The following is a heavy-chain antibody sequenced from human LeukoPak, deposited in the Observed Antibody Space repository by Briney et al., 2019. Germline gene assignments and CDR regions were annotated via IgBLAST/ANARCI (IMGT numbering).Heavy chain of an antibody. Sequence: SETLSLTCTVSGGSLSSSSYYWGWIRQPPGKGLEWIGRIYYSGSTYYSPSLKSRVTISVDTSKNQFSLKLSSVTAADTAVYYCARVEQWLSRHYYYYYYMDVWGKGTTVTVSS. J-gene: IGHJ6*03. CDR2: IYYSGST. CDR1: GGSLSSSSYY. CDR3: ARVEQWLSRHYYYYYYMDV. D-gene: IGHD6-19*01. V-gene: IGHV4-39*07.